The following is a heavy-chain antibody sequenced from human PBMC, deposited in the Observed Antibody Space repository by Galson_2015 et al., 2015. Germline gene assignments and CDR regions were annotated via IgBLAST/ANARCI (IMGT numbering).Heavy chain of an antibody. J-gene: IGHJ4*02. V-gene: IGHV2-5*02. CDR1: GFSLSTSGMG. Sequence: PALVKPTQTLTLTCSFSGFSLSTSGMGVGWIRQPPGKALEWLALIFWDDDKNYNPSLKTRLTVTKDTPKNQVVLTMTNMDPVDTATYYCAHLTTIFGVSNFFDDWGQGTLVTVSS. CDR2: IFWDDDK. D-gene: IGHD3-3*01. CDR3: AHLTTIFGVSNFFDD.